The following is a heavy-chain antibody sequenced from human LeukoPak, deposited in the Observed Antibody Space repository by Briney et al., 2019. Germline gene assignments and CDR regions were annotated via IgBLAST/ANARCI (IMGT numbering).Heavy chain of an antibody. D-gene: IGHD2-15*01. Sequence: SGGSLRLSCAASGFTFSSYWMSWVRQAPGKGLEWVANINQAGSEKNYVDSVRGRFTISRDNAKNPLYLQMNSLRAEDTAVYYCARARSLDYWGQGTLVTVSS. CDR3: ARARSLDY. CDR1: GFTFSSYW. V-gene: IGHV3-7*04. CDR2: INQAGSEK. J-gene: IGHJ4*02.